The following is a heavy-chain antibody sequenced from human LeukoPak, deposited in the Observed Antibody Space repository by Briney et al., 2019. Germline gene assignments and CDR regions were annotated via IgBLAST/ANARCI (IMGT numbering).Heavy chain of an antibody. V-gene: IGHV1-18*01. D-gene: IGHD6-13*01. Sequence: ASVKVSCKASGYTFTSYGISWVRQAPGQGLEWMGWISAYNGNTNYAQKLQSGVTMTTDTSTSTAYMELRSLRSDDTAVYYCARSYSSSWHYYYYMDVWGKGTTVTVSS. CDR1: GYTFTSYG. J-gene: IGHJ6*03. CDR3: ARSYSSSWHYYYYMDV. CDR2: ISAYNGNT.